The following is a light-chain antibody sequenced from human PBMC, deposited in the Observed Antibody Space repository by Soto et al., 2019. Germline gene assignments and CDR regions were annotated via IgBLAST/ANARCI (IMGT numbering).Light chain of an antibody. CDR3: QQLNSYPRFT. V-gene: IGKV1-9*01. Sequence: DIQLTQSPSFLSASVGDRVTITCRASQGICSYLAWYQQKPGKAPKLLIYAASTLQSGGPSRFSGSGSGTEFTLTISSLQPEDFATYYCQQLNSYPRFTFGPGTKVDIK. CDR2: AAS. J-gene: IGKJ3*01. CDR1: QGICSY.